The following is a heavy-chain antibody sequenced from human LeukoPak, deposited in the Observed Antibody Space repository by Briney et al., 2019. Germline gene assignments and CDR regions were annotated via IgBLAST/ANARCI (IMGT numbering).Heavy chain of an antibody. D-gene: IGHD3-22*01. CDR1: GYTFTSYY. Sequence: ASVKVSCKASGYTFTSYYMHWVRQAPGQGLEWMGIINPSGGSTSYAQKFQGRVTMTRDTSTSTVYMELSSLRSEDTAVYYCARDYYDSSGSLDGMDVWGQGTTVTVSS. CDR3: ARDYYDSSGSLDGMDV. J-gene: IGHJ6*02. CDR2: INPSGGST. V-gene: IGHV1-46*01.